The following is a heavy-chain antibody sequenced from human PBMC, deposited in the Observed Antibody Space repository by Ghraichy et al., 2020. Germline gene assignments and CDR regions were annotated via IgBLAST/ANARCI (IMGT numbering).Heavy chain of an antibody. CDR2: ISATSTYI. V-gene: IGHV3-21*01. J-gene: IGHJ6*02. Sequence: GESLRLSCAASGFTFRTYTVNWVRQAPGKGLEWVSCISATSTYIYYADSVKGRFTISRNNAKNSLFLQMDSLRAEDTAVYYCARGLAGEYGMDVWGQGTTVIVSS. CDR1: GFTFRTYT. CDR3: ARGLAGEYGMDV. D-gene: IGHD3-16*01.